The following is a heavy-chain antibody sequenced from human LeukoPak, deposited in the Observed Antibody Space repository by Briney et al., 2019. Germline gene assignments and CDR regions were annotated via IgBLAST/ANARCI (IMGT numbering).Heavy chain of an antibody. CDR3: PSAKSSYGSGSSTPSDY. CDR1: GGSISSSSYY. Sequence: PSETLSLTCTVSGGSISSSSYYWGWIRQPPGKGLEWIGSIYYSGSTYYNPSLKSRVTISVDTAKNQFSLKLSSVTAADTAVYYCPSAKSSYGSGSSTPSDYWGQGTLVTASS. D-gene: IGHD3-10*01. V-gene: IGHV4-39*07. CDR2: IYYSGST. J-gene: IGHJ4*02.